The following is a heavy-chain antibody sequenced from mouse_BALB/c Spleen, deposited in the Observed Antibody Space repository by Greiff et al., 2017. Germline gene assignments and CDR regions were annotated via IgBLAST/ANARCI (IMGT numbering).Heavy chain of an antibody. J-gene: IGHJ4*01. V-gene: IGHV5-4*02. CDR1: EYEFPSHD. CDR3: ARLYDTMDY. CDR2: ISDGGSYT. D-gene: IGHD2-12*01. Sequence: EVKLMESGGGLVQPGESLKLSCESNEYEFPSHDMYWVRQTPEKRLEWVATISDGGSYTYYPDSVKGRFTISRDNAKNNLYLQMSSLKSEDTAMYYCARLYDTMDYWGQGTSVTVSS.